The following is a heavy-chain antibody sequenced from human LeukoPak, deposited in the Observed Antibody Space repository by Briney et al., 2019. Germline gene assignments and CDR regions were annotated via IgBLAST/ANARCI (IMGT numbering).Heavy chain of an antibody. J-gene: IGHJ4*02. Sequence: SETLSLTCTVSGYSISSGYYWGWIRQPPGKGLEWIGSIYHSGSTYYNPSLKSRVHISVDTSKNQFSLKLSSVTAADTAVYYCARPLRAAAGTVDYWGQGTLVTVSS. CDR3: ARPLRAAAGTVDY. V-gene: IGHV4-38-2*02. D-gene: IGHD6-13*01. CDR2: IYHSGST. CDR1: GYSISSGYY.